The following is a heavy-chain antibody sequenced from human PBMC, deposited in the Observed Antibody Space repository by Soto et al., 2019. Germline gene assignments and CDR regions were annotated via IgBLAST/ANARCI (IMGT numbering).Heavy chain of an antibody. CDR3: ARHEGYSGSWPNWFDP. Sequence: QLQLQESGPGLVKPSETLSLTCTVSGGSISSSSYYWGWIRQPPGKGLEWIGSIYYSGSTYYNPSLKSRVTISVDTSKNQFSLKLSSVTAADTAVYYCARHEGYSGSWPNWFDPWGQGTLVTVSS. CDR2: IYYSGST. V-gene: IGHV4-39*01. D-gene: IGHD6-13*01. CDR1: GGSISSSSYY. J-gene: IGHJ5*02.